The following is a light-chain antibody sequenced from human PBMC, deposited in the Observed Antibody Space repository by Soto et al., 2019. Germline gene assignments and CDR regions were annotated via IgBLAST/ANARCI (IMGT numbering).Light chain of an antibody. CDR1: QDVRDD. V-gene: IGKV1-17*01. CDR2: EAS. CDR3: LQYSSYPWT. Sequence: DIQMTQSPSSLSASVGDRVTITCRASQDVRDDLGWYQQTPGKAPARLIYEASTLHRGVPSRFSGSGSGTEFTLTISSLQPEDFATYYCLQYSSYPWTFGQGTNVEIK. J-gene: IGKJ1*01.